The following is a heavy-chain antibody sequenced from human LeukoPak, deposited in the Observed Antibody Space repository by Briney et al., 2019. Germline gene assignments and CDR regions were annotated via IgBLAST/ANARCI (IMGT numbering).Heavy chain of an antibody. V-gene: IGHV3-21*01. CDR2: ISSSSSYI. D-gene: IGHD6-13*01. CDR3: ARGQQLAPEFDY. Sequence: AGGSLRLSCAASGFTFSSYSMNWVRQAPGKGLEWVSSISSSSSYIYYADSVKGRFTISRDNAKNSLYLQMNSLRAEDTAVYYCARGQQLAPEFDYWGQGTLVTVSS. CDR1: GFTFSSYS. J-gene: IGHJ4*02.